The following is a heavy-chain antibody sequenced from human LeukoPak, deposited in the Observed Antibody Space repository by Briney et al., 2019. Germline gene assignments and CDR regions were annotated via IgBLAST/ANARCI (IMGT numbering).Heavy chain of an antibody. J-gene: IGHJ4*02. D-gene: IGHD1-26*01. CDR3: TTGGGRYHFGY. Sequence: KTGGSLRLSCEASGFTFRNAWMSWARQAPGKGLEWVGRIESNSDGGTTDYAAPVKARFTISRDDSINTLYLQINGLKTEDTAVYYCTTGGGRYHFGYWGQGALVTVSS. CDR2: IESNSDGGTT. CDR1: GFTFRNAW. V-gene: IGHV3-15*04.